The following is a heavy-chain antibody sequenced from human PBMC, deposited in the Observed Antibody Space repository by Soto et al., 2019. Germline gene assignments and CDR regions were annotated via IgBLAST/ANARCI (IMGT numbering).Heavy chain of an antibody. CDR3: VRDFMTMSGIN. CDR2: ISGDGGRT. CDR1: GFIFSDYY. D-gene: IGHD1-20*01. Sequence: EVQLVESGGGLVQPGGSLRLSWAASGFIFSDYYMHWVRQGPGKGLVWVSCISGDGGRTYYADSVKGRFTISRDNAKSTLYLQMSSLRCDDTAVYYCVRDFMTMSGINWGQGTLVAVSS. J-gene: IGHJ4*02. V-gene: IGHV3-74*01.